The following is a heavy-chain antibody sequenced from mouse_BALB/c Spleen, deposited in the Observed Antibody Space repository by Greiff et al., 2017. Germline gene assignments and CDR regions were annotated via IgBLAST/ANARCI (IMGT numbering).Heavy chain of an antibody. D-gene: IGHD1-1*01. CDR2: ISTYYGDA. Sequence: VQLQQSGAELVRPGVSVKISCKGSGYTFTDYAMHWVKQSHAKSLEWIGVISTYYGDASYNQKFKGKATMTVDKSSSTAYMELARLTSEDSAIYYCARWSTAVVATDYWGQGTTLTVSA. J-gene: IGHJ2*01. CDR1: GYTFTDYA. V-gene: IGHV1S137*01. CDR3: ARWSTAVVATDY.